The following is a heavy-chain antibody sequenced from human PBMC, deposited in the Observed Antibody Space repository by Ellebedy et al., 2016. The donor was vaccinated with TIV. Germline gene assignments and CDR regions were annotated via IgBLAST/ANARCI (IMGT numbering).Heavy chain of an antibody. V-gene: IGHV1-2*02. CDR3: ARGGDSAWYDLGDY. CDR2: IHPKTGGT. CDR1: GGTFSSYT. D-gene: IGHD6-19*01. J-gene: IGHJ4*02. Sequence: AASVKVSCKASGGTFSSYTISWVRQAPGQGLEWMGWIHPKTGGTHSAQKFHVTLTRDTSIDTAYMELSKLKSGDTAVYFCARGGDSAWYDLGDYWGQGTLVTVSS.